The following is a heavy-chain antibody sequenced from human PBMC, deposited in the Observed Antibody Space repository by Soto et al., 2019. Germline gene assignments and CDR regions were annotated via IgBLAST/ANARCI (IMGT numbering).Heavy chain of an antibody. V-gene: IGHV3-23*01. J-gene: IGHJ4*02. D-gene: IGHD6-13*01. CDR3: ARRSSSWYFDY. CDR2: ISGSDGST. CDR1: GFTFSSYA. Sequence: EVQLLESGGGLVQPGGSLRLSCAASGFTFSSYAMNWVRQAPGKGLEWVSVISGSDGSTYYADSVKGRFTISRDNSKNTLSLQMNSLRDEDTAVYYCARRSSSWYFDYWGQGTLVTVSS.